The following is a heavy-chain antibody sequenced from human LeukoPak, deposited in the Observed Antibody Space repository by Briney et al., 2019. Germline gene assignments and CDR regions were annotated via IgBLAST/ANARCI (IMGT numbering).Heavy chain of an antibody. CDR3: ARTYDRSTYGVHYFDP. Sequence: GGSLRLSCAASGFTFSSYWMHWVRQAPGKGLEWVSSINKDGSEKFHADSATGRFTISRDNAKNSLFLQMNTLGAEDAAVYYCARTYDRSTYGVHYFDPWGQGTLVTVSS. J-gene: IGHJ5*02. V-gene: IGHV3-7*01. D-gene: IGHD3-22*01. CDR2: INKDGSEK. CDR1: GFTFSSYW.